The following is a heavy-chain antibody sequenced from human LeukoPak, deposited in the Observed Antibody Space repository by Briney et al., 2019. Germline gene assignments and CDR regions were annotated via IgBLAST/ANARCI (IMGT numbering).Heavy chain of an antibody. V-gene: IGHV3-7*01. CDR1: GFTFSSYW. Sequence: GGSLRLSCAASGFTFSSYWMSWVRQAPGKGLEWVANMKYDGSNKYYADSVKGRFTISRDNSKNTLYLQMNSLRAEDTAVYYCARVANYFDYWGQGTLVTVSS. CDR3: ARVANYFDY. CDR2: MKYDGSNK. D-gene: IGHD2-21*01. J-gene: IGHJ4*02.